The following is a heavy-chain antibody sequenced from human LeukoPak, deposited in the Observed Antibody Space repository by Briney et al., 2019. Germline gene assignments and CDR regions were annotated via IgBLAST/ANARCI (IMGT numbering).Heavy chain of an antibody. Sequence: ASVKVSCKASGYTFTNYGINWVRQAPGQGLEWMGSISAYNTNTNYAQTLQRRVTMTTDTSTSTAYMELRNLRSDDTAVYYCARGATRAFSNEWYFDLCGRGTLVTVSS. CDR3: ARGATRAFSNEWYFDL. D-gene: IGHD1-1*01. J-gene: IGHJ2*01. V-gene: IGHV1-18*01. CDR2: ISAYNTNT. CDR1: GYTFTNYG.